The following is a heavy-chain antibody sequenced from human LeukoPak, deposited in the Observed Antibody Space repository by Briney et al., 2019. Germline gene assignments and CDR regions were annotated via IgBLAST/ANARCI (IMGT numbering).Heavy chain of an antibody. CDR1: GGSISSGDYY. V-gene: IGHV4-30-4*08. J-gene: IGHJ4*02. Sequence: PSQTLSLTCTVSGGSISSGDYYWSWIRQPPGKGLEWIGYIYYSGSTYYNPSLKSRVTISVDTSKNQFSLKLSSVTAADTAVYYCAREARGYNGYDNYFDYWGQGTLVTVSS. CDR2: IYYSGST. CDR3: AREARGYNGYDNYFDY. D-gene: IGHD5-12*01.